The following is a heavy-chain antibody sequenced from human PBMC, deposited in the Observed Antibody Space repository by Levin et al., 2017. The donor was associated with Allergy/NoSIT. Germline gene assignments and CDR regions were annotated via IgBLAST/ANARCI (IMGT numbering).Heavy chain of an antibody. CDR2: ITTSGSTI. V-gene: IGHV3-11*01. Sequence: LSLTCAASGFPFSDYHMNWIRQAPGKGLEWVSYITTSGSTIYYADSVKGRFTISRDDAKNSLYLQMNSLRVEDTALYYCARDTAMVTYYYGMDVWGQGTTVTVSS. D-gene: IGHD5-18*01. CDR3: ARDTAMVTYYYGMDV. J-gene: IGHJ6*02. CDR1: GFPFSDYH.